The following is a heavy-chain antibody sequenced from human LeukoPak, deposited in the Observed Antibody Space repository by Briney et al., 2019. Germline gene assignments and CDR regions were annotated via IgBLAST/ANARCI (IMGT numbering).Heavy chain of an antibody. D-gene: IGHD4-17*01. J-gene: IGHJ6*02. CDR2: ISSSSSYI. V-gene: IGHV3-21*01. Sequence: GGSLRLYCAASGFTFSSYAMSWVRQAPGKGLEWVSSISSSSSYIYYADSVKGRFTISRDNAKNSLYLQMNSLRAEDTAVYYCASRVTTDYYYYYGMDVWGQGTTVTVSS. CDR1: GFTFSSYA. CDR3: ASRVTTDYYYYYGMDV.